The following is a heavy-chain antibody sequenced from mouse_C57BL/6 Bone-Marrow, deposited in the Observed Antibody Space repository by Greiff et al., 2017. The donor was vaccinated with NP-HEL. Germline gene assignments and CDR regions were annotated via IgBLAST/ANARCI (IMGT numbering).Heavy chain of an antibody. CDR3: ARLGTTPRFAY. CDR2: INSDGGST. J-gene: IGHJ3*01. CDR1: EYEFPSHD. D-gene: IGHD2-3*01. V-gene: IGHV5-2*01. Sequence: EVKVVESGGGLVQPGESLKLSCESNEYEFPSHDMSWVRKTPEKRLELVAAINSDGGSTSYPDTMERRFIISRDNTKKTLYLQMSGLRSEDTALYYCARLGTTPRFAYWGQGTLVTVSA.